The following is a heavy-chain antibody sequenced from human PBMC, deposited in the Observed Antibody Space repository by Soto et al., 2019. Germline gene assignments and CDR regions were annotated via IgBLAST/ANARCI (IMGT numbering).Heavy chain of an antibody. Sequence: EVQLVESGGGLVKPGGSLRLSCAASGFTFSSYSMNWVRQVPGKGLEWVSSISSSSSYIYYADSVKGRFTISRDNAKNSLYLQMNSLRAEDTAVYYCARVVVTAISAWGQGTLVTVSS. J-gene: IGHJ5*02. CDR3: ARVVVTAISA. CDR1: GFTFSSYS. CDR2: ISSSSSYI. V-gene: IGHV3-21*01. D-gene: IGHD2-21*02.